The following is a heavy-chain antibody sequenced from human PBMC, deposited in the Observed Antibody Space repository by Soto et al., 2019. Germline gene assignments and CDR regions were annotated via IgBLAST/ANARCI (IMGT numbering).Heavy chain of an antibody. CDR2: IWYDGSNK. J-gene: IGHJ6*02. D-gene: IGHD2-2*01. Sequence: QVQLVESGGGVVQPGRSLRLSCAASGFTFSSYGMHWVRQAPGKGLEWVAVIWYDGSNKYYADSVKGRFTISRDNSKNTLYLQMNSLRAEDTAVYYCARVHYSTTRNRRGIRTYGMDVWGQGTTVTVSS. V-gene: IGHV3-33*01. CDR3: ARVHYSTTRNRRGIRTYGMDV. CDR1: GFTFSSYG.